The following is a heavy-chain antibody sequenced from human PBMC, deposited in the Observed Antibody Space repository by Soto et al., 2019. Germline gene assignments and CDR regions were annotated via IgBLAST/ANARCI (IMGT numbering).Heavy chain of an antibody. V-gene: IGHV3-30-3*01. CDR1: GGSFSGYY. D-gene: IGHD3-22*01. Sequence: LSLTCAVYGGSFSGYYWSWIRQAPGKGLEWVAVISYDGSNKYYADSVKGRFTISRDNSKNTLYLQMNSLRAEDTAVYYCASDSSGYLAAFDIWGQGTMVTVSS. CDR2: ISYDGSNK. J-gene: IGHJ3*02. CDR3: ASDSSGYLAAFDI.